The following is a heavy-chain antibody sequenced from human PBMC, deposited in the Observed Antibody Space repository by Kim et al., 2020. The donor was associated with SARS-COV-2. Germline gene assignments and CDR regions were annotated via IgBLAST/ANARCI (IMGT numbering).Heavy chain of an antibody. J-gene: IGHJ4*02. CDR2: SYI. Sequence: SYIKYADSGNGRFTVSRDNAKKSLSLQMNSLTPEDTAVYYCVREPNYWGQGTLVTVSS. CDR3: VREPNY. V-gene: IGHV3-11*05.